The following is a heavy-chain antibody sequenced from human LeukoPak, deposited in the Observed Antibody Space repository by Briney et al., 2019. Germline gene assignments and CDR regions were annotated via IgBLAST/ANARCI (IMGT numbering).Heavy chain of an antibody. J-gene: IGHJ4*02. D-gene: IGHD3-10*01. Sequence: PGGSLRLSCAASGLTFSSYSMNWVRQAPGKGLEWVSSISSSSNYIYYAVSVKGRFTISSDNAKNSLYLQMNSLRAEDTTVYYCARVPHTMVRGVIITEFYFVYWGQGTPGTVSS. V-gene: IGHV3-21*01. CDR2: ISSSSNYI. CDR3: ARVPHTMVRGVIITEFYFVY. CDR1: GLTFSSYS.